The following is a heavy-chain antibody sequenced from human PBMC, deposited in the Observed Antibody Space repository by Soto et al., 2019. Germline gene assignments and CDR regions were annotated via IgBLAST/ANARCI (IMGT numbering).Heavy chain of an antibody. CDR1: GYIFTRYG. D-gene: IGHD3-22*01. V-gene: IGHV1-18*01. Sequence: AAVNVSCKGSGYIFTRYGISWVRQAAGQGLEGVGLISSYNGNTNYAQKLQGRVTMTTDTSTSTAYMALRSLRSDDTAVYYRARVDYDSSGAPRPWGKGTLVTAPQ. CDR2: ISSYNGNT. CDR3: ARVDYDSSGAPRP. J-gene: IGHJ5*02.